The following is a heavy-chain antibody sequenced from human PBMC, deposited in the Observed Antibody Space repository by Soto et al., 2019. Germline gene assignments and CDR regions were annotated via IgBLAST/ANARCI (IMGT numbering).Heavy chain of an antibody. V-gene: IGHV3-23*01. J-gene: IGHJ6*02. CDR3: AKDLDSGYDIANYYYYGMDV. Sequence: GGSLRLSCAASGFTFSSYAMSWVRQAPGKGLEWVSAISGSGGSTYYADSVKGRFTISRDNSKNTLYLQMNSLRAEDTAVYYCAKDLDSGYDIANYYYYGMDVWGQGTKVTVSS. CDR2: ISGSGGST. D-gene: IGHD5-12*01. CDR1: GFTFSSYA.